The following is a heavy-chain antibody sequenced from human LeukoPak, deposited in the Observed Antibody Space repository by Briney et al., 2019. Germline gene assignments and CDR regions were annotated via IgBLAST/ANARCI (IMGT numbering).Heavy chain of an antibody. J-gene: IGHJ3*02. CDR3: ARELISSRAAFDT. Sequence: PSETLSLTCAVYGGSLNDYLWSWIRQPPGQGLEWIGEVGHSGTTNYNPSLKSRVTISVDTSKNQFSLKLTPVTAADTAVYYCARELISSRAAFDTWGQGTVVTVSS. CDR2: VGHSGTT. D-gene: IGHD3-10*01. V-gene: IGHV4-34*01. CDR1: GGSLNDYL.